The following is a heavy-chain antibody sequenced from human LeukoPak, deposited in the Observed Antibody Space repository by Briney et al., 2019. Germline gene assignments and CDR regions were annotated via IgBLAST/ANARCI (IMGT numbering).Heavy chain of an antibody. CDR1: GGSISSGSYY. V-gene: IGHV4-61*02. CDR3: ARDNLISGFDY. CDR2: MHTSGSI. J-gene: IGHJ4*02. D-gene: IGHD2-15*01. Sequence: NPSETLSLTCTVSGGSISSGSYYWSWIRQPAGKGLEWIGRMHTSGSINYNPSLKSRVTIPVDTSKSQFSLNLSSVTAADTAVYYCARDNLISGFDYWGQGTLVTVSS.